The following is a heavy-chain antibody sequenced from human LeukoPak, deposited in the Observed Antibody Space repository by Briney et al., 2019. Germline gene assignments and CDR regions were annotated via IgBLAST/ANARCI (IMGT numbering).Heavy chain of an antibody. CDR3: ARDPDILLGVNFDY. CDR2: INQDGSKQ. Sequence: GGSLRLSCAASGFSFSTYEMNWVRQAPGKGLEWVANINQDGSKQNYVDSVKGRFTVSRDNAQNSLYLQMHSLRAEDTAVYYCARDPDILLGVNFDYWGQGALVIVSS. CDR1: GFSFSTYE. V-gene: IGHV3-7*01. D-gene: IGHD2-21*01. J-gene: IGHJ4*02.